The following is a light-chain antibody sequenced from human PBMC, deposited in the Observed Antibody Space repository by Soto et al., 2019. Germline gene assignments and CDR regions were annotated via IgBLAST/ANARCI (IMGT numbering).Light chain of an antibody. J-gene: IGLJ1*01. V-gene: IGLV2-14*01. CDR2: DVN. CDR1: SSDIGAYNY. Sequence: QSALTQPASVSGSPGQSITISCTVTSSDIGAYNYVSWYQQHPGKAPKLLIYDVNYRPSGVSNRLSGSKSGNTASLTISGLQAEDEADYYCSSYAISSAYVFGTGTKVTVL. CDR3: SSYAISSAYV.